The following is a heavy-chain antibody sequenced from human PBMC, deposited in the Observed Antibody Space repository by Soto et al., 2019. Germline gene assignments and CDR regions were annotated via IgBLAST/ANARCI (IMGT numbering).Heavy chain of an antibody. V-gene: IGHV3-23*01. CDR3: AKTMLSGYSSGWPFDY. CDR2: ISGSGGST. D-gene: IGHD6-19*01. CDR1: GFTFSIYA. Sequence: QPGGSLRLSCAASGFTFSIYAMSWFRQAPGKGLEWVSAISGSGGSTYYADSVKGRFTISRDNSKNTLYLQMNSLRAEDTAVYYCAKTMLSGYSSGWPFDYWGQGTLVTVSS. J-gene: IGHJ4*02.